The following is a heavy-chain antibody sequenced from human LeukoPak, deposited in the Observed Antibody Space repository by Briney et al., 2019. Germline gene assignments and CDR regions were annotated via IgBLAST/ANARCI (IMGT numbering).Heavy chain of an antibody. CDR1: GFTFDDYA. CDR3: AKDIGYGSGTWGSDY. CDR2: ISWDGGST. D-gene: IGHD3-10*01. V-gene: IGHV3-43D*03. J-gene: IGHJ4*01. Sequence: GGSLRLSCAASGFTFDDYAMHWVRQAPGKGLEWVSLISWDGGSTYYADSVKGRFTISRDNSKNSLYLQMNSLRAEDTALYYCAKDIGYGSGTWGSDYWGQGILVTVSS.